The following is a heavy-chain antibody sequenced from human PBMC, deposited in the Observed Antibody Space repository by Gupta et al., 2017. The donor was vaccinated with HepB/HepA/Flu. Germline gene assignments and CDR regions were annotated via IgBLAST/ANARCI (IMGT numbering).Heavy chain of an antibody. CDR1: GYHFSSYQ. D-gene: IGHD1-14*01. J-gene: IGHJ5*01. CDR3: AGVILSAWPNRWFDP. Sequence: QGHLMQPGGEVKKPGASVKVPCTASGYHFSSYQCHWVRQAPGQGLEWMGWVNAYNGDTQFAQKFQGRVTMTTDTSTSTAYVELTSLTSDDTAIYFCAGVILSAWPNRWFDPWGQGTPGSVSS. CDR2: VNAYNGDT. V-gene: IGHV1-18*01.